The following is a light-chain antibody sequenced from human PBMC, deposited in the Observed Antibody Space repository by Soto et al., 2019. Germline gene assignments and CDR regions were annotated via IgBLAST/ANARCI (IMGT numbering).Light chain of an antibody. J-gene: IGLJ2*01. Sequence: QSVLTQPASVSGSPGQSITMTCTGTSSDVGGYNYISWYQQHPGKAPKLMIYEVSNRPSGVSNRFSGSKSGNTASLTISGLQAEDEADYYCSSYTSTSTLVFGGRTKVTVL. V-gene: IGLV2-14*01. CDR1: SSDVGGYNY. CDR3: SSYTSTSTLV. CDR2: EVS.